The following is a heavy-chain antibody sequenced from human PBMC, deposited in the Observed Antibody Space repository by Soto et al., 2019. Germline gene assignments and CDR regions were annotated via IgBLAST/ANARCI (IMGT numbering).Heavy chain of an antibody. CDR1: GFTFSDYY. V-gene: IGHV3-11*06. D-gene: IGHD3-22*01. CDR3: ARVPYDSSGYDLYYYYGMDV. CDR2: ISSSSSYT. J-gene: IGHJ6*02. Sequence: PGGSLRLSCAASGFTFSDYYMSWIRQAPGKGLEWVSYISSSSSYTNYADSVKGRFTISRDNAKNSLYLQMNSLRAEDTAVYYCARVPYDSSGYDLYYYYGMDVWGQGTTVTVSS.